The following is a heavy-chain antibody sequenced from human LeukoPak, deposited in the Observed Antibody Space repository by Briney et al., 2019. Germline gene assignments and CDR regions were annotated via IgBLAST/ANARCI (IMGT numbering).Heavy chain of an antibody. D-gene: IGHD3-3*01. Sequence: SETLSLTCTVSGGSISSSSYYWGWIRQPPGKGLEWIGSIYYSGSTYYNPSLKSRVTISVDTSKNQFSLKLSSVTAADTAVYYCARLGYYDFWSDAYYYMDVWGKGTTVTVSS. V-gene: IGHV4-39*01. CDR2: IYYSGST. CDR1: GGSISSSSYY. J-gene: IGHJ6*03. CDR3: ARLGYYDFWSDAYYYMDV.